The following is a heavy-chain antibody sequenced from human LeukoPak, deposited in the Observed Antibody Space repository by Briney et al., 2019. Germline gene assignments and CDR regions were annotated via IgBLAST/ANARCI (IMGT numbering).Heavy chain of an antibody. CDR1: GGSISSSSYY. V-gene: IGHV4-39*07. CDR2: IYYSGST. Sequence: SETLSLTCTVSGGSISSSSYYWGWIRQPPGKGLEWIGSIYYSGSTYYNPSLKSRVTISVDTSENQFSLKLSSVTAADTAVYYCARDLLASGYCSGGSCYNDAFDIWGQGTMVTVSS. D-gene: IGHD2-15*01. CDR3: ARDLLASGYCSGGSCYNDAFDI. J-gene: IGHJ3*02.